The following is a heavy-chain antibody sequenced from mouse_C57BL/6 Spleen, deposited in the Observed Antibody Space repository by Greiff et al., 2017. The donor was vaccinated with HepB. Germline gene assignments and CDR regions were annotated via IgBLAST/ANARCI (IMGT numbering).Heavy chain of an antibody. Sequence: QVQLKQPGAELVKPGASVKLSCKASGYTFTSYWMHWVKQRPGQGLEWIGMIHPNSGSTNYNEKFKSKATLTVDKSSSTAYMQLSSLTSEDSAVYYCARYNDGYSYYFDYWGQGTTLTVSS. CDR3: ARYNDGYSYYFDY. V-gene: IGHV1-64*01. CDR1: GYTFTSYW. CDR2: IHPNSGST. J-gene: IGHJ2*01. D-gene: IGHD2-3*01.